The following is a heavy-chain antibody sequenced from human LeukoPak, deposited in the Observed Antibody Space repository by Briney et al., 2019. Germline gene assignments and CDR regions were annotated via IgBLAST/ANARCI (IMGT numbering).Heavy chain of an antibody. V-gene: IGHV4-34*01. J-gene: IGHJ4*02. CDR1: GGSFSGYY. D-gene: IGHD3-22*01. CDR2: INHSGST. CDR3: ARGYDSSGYHPAGLDY. Sequence: SETLSLACAVYGGSFSGYYWSWIRQPPGKGLEWIGEINHSGSTNYNPSLKSRVTISVDTSKNQFSLKLSSVTAADTAVYYCARGYDSSGYHPAGLDYWGQGTLVTVSS.